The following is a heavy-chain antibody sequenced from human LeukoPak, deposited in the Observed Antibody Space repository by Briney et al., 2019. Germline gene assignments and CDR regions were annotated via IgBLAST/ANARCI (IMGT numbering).Heavy chain of an antibody. CDR1: GYTFTSYA. CDR2: INTNTGNP. D-gene: IGHD3-22*01. Sequence: ASVKVSCKASGYTFTSYAMNWVRQAPGQGLEWMGWINTNTGNPTYAQGFTGRFVFSLDTSVSTAYLQISSLKAEDTAMYYCARGGDYYDSSGYLIFDYWGQGTLVTVSS. CDR3: ARGGDYYDSSGYLIFDY. J-gene: IGHJ4*02. V-gene: IGHV7-4-1*02.